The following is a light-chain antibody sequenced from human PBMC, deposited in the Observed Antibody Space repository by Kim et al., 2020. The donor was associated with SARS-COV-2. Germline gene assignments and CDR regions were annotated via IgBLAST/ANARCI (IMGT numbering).Light chain of an antibody. CDR3: QAWDSSTAV. CDR1: KLGDKY. V-gene: IGLV3-1*01. J-gene: IGLJ3*02. CDR2: QDS. Sequence: SVSPVQTARITCSGDKLGDKYACWYQQKPGQSPVLVIYQDSKWPSGIPERFSGSNSGNTATLTISETQAMDEADYYCQAWDSSTAVFGGGTQLTVL.